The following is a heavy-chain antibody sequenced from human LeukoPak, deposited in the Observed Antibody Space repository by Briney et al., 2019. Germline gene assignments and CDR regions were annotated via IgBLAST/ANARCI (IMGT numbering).Heavy chain of an antibody. J-gene: IGHJ4*02. D-gene: IGHD6-19*01. CDR3: ARASSGWYHRFDY. CDR2: INPNSGGT. V-gene: IGHV1-2*02. Sequence: ASVKVSCKASGYTFTGYYMHWVRQAPGQGLEWMGWINPNSGGTNYAQKFQGRVTMTKDTSISTAYMELSRLRSDDTAVYYCARASSGWYHRFDYWGQGTLVTVSS. CDR1: GYTFTGYY.